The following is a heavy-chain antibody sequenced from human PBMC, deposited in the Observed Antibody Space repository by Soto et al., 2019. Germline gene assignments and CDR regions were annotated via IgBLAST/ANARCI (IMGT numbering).Heavy chain of an antibody. D-gene: IGHD2-21*02. CDR2: IYYSGST. V-gene: IGHV4-59*01. J-gene: IGHJ6*02. CDR3: ARDLWGYCGTDCYPLDV. Sequence: NPSETLSLTCTVSGGSISSYYWSWIRQPPGKGLEWIGYIYYSGSTNYNPSLKSRVTISVDTSKNQFSLKLNSVTAADTAVYYCARDLWGYCGTDCYPLDVWGQGTTVTGLL. CDR1: GGSISSYY.